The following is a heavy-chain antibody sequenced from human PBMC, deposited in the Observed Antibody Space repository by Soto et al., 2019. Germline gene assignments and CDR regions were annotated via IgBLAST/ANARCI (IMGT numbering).Heavy chain of an antibody. V-gene: IGHV4-34*01. CDR2: INHSEST. D-gene: IGHD3-3*01. Sequence: SETLSLTCAVYGGSFSGYYWSWIRQPPGKGLEWIGEINHSESTNYNPSLKSRVTISVDTSKNQFSLKLSSVTAADTAVYYCARAICGVVENAFDIWGEGTLVTVSS. CDR1: GGSFSGYY. J-gene: IGHJ4*02. CDR3: ARAICGVVENAFDI.